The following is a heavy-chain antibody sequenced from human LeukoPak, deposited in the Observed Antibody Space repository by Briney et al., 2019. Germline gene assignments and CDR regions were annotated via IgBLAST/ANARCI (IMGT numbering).Heavy chain of an antibody. J-gene: IGHJ4*02. CDR1: GGSISSYY. V-gene: IGHV4-59*08. D-gene: IGHD6-19*01. CDR3: ARSIAVAGTFDY. CDR2: IYYSGST. Sequence: SETLSLTCTVSGGSISSYYWSWIRQPPGKGLEWIGYIYYSGSTNYNPSLKGRVTISVDTSKSQFSLKLSSVTAADTAVYYCARSIAVAGTFDYWGQGTPVTVSS.